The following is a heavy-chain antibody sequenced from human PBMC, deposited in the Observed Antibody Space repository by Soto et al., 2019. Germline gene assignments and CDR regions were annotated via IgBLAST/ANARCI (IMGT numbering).Heavy chain of an antibody. CDR1: GYTFTSYG. CDR3: ARVRVTYYYYYGMDV. Sequence: EASVKVSCKASGYTFTSYGISWVRQAPGQGLEWMGWISAYNGNTNYAQKLQGRVTMTTDTSTSTAYMELRSLRSDDTAVYYCARVRVTYYYYYGMDVWGQGTTVTVSS. J-gene: IGHJ6*02. CDR2: ISAYNGNT. V-gene: IGHV1-18*04. D-gene: IGHD2-21*02.